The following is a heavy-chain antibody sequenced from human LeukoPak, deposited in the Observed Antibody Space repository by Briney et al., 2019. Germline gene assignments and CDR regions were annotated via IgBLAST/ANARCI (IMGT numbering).Heavy chain of an antibody. D-gene: IGHD3-22*01. CDR3: AKEFTTPYYYDSSGYYRSDY. J-gene: IGHJ4*02. CDR2: ISGGGGST. V-gene: IGHV3-23*01. Sequence: PGGSLRLSCAASGFTFSSYAMSWVRQAPGKGLEWVAAISGGGGSTYYADSVKGRCTISRDNSKNTLYLQVNSLRAEDTAVYYCAKEFTTPYYYDSSGYYRSDYWGQGTLVTVSS. CDR1: GFTFSSYA.